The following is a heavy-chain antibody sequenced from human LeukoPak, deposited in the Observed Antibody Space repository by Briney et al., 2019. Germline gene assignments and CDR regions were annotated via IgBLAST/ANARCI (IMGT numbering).Heavy chain of an antibody. D-gene: IGHD1-7*01. CDR1: GDSISSGDYY. V-gene: IGHV4-61*02. Sequence: PSETLSLTCTVSGDSISSGDYYWSWIRQPAGKGLEWIGRISSSGSTNYNPSLKSRVTISVDTSKNQFSLKLSSVTAADTAVYYCARGPVGGTTYNDGDAFDIWGQGTMVTVSS. CDR2: ISSSGST. CDR3: ARGPVGGTTYNDGDAFDI. J-gene: IGHJ3*02.